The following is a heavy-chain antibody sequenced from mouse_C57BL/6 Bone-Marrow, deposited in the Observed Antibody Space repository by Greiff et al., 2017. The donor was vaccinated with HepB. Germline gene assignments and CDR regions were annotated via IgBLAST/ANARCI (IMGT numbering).Heavy chain of an antibody. CDR1: GYSFTDYN. V-gene: IGHV1-39*01. D-gene: IGHD1-1*01. J-gene: IGHJ2*01. Sequence: VQLKESGPELVKPGASVKISCKASGYSFTDYNMNWVKQSNGKSLEWIGVINPNYGTTSYNQKFKGKATLTVDQSSSTAYMQLNSLTSEDSAVYYCARKGITTVVGDYFDYWGQGTTLTVSS. CDR2: INPNYGTT. CDR3: ARKGITTVVGDYFDY.